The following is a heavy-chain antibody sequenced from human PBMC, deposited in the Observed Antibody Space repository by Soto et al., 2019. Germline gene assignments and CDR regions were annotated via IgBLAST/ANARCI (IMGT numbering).Heavy chain of an antibody. CDR2: ISAYNGNT. CDR1: GYTFTSYG. J-gene: IGHJ4*02. CDR3: ARESVPEYYFDY. Sequence: ASVKVSCKASGYTFTSYGISWVRQAPGQGLEWMGWISAYNGNTNYAQKLQGRVTMTTDTSTSTAYMELRSLRSEDTAVYYCARESVPEYYFDYWGQGTLVTVSS. V-gene: IGHV1-18*01.